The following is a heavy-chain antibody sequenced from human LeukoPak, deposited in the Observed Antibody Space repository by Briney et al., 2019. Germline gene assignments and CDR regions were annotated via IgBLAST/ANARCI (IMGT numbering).Heavy chain of an antibody. Sequence: GASVKVSCKASGYTFTDYYMHWLRQAPGQGLEWMGWKHPNSGGTNYAQKFQGRVTMTRDTSISTAYMDLSSLRSDDTAVYYCARHTTIFGVAIIDIWGQGTMVTVSS. V-gene: IGHV1-2*02. J-gene: IGHJ3*02. CDR1: GYTFTDYY. D-gene: IGHD3-3*01. CDR2: KHPNSGGT. CDR3: ARHTTIFGVAIIDI.